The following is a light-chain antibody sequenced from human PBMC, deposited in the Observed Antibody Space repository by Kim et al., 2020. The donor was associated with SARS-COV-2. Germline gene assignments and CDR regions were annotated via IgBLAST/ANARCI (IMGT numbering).Light chain of an antibody. CDR2: AAS. V-gene: IGKV1-39*01. J-gene: IGKJ4*01. Sequence: DIQMTQSPSSLSASVGDRVTITCRASQSISSYLNWYQQKPGTAPKLLIYAASSLQSGVPSRCSGSGSGTYFTLTISSLQPEDFATYYCQQSYSTPLIFGGGTKVDIK. CDR1: QSISSY. CDR3: QQSYSTPLI.